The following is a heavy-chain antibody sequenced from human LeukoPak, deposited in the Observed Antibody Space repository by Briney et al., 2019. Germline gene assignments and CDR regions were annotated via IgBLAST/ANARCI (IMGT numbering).Heavy chain of an antibody. J-gene: IGHJ3*02. CDR3: AKALTGVTRDAFDI. CDR1: GFTFSSYW. D-gene: IGHD7-27*01. CDR2: INSDGSST. V-gene: IGHV3-74*01. Sequence: GGSLRLSCAASGFTFSSYWMHWVRQAPGKGLVWVSRINSDGSSTSYADSVKGRFTISRDNAKNSLYLQMNSLRAEDMALYYCAKALTGVTRDAFDIWGQGTMVTVSS.